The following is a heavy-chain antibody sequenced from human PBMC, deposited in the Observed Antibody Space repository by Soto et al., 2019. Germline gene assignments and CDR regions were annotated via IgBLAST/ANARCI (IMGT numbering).Heavy chain of an antibody. CDR3: ARGPPITNFDY. CDR1: GFTFSSYW. J-gene: IGHJ4*02. Sequence: GSLRLSCAVSGFTFSSYWMSWVRQAPGRGLEWVATIAHDGSEKFYVDSVKGRFTISRDNTKNSLYLQMNSLRAEDTAVYYCARGPPITNFDYWGQGT. V-gene: IGHV3-7*01. CDR2: IAHDGSEK.